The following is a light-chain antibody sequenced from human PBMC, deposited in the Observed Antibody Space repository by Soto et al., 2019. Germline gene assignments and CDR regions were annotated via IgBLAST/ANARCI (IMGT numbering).Light chain of an antibody. J-gene: IGKJ1*01. CDR2: WGS. CDR1: QSLLHSNGYNY. V-gene: IGKV2-28*01. Sequence: DIVMTQSPLSLPVTPGEPASISCRSSQSLLHSNGYNYLDWYLQKPGQSPQLLIYWGSNRASGGPDRCSGSGSGTDFTLKISRVEAEDVGVYYCMQALQTPWTFGQGTKVDIK. CDR3: MQALQTPWT.